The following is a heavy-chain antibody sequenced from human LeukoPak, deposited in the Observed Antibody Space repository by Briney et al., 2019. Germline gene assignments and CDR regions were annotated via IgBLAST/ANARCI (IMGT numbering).Heavy chain of an antibody. CDR1: GFTSSNYI. Sequence: GGSLRLSCVSSGFTSSNYIMRWVRQAPGRGLEWVSTITKSDGGTYYADSVRGRFTISRDNSKNTVYLQMNSLRAEDTAIYYCAKGFRNFDSWGPGTLVTVSS. CDR3: AKGFRNFDS. V-gene: IGHV3-23*01. J-gene: IGHJ4*02. CDR2: ITKSDGGT. D-gene: IGHD3-10*01.